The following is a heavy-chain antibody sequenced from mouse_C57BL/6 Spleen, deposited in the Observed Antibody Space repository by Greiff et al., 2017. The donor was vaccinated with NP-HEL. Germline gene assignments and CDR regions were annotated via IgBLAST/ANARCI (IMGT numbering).Heavy chain of an antibody. V-gene: IGHV1-82*01. Sequence: VQLQQSGPELVKPGASVKISCKASGYAFSSSWMNWVKQRPGKGLEWIGRIYPGDGDTNYNGKFKGKATLTADKSSSTAYMQLSSLTSEDSAVYFCARPAYYSTLFAYWGQGTLVTVSA. CDR3: ARPAYYSTLFAY. D-gene: IGHD2-5*01. J-gene: IGHJ3*01. CDR2: IYPGDGDT. CDR1: GYAFSSSW.